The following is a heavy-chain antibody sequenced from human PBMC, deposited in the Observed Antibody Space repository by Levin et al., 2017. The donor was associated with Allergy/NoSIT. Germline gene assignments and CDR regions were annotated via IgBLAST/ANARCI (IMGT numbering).Heavy chain of an antibody. CDR3: APSVLLVGMDG. CDR2: ISSSGSTI. CDR1: GFTFSSYE. D-gene: IGHD2-21*01. V-gene: IGHV3-48*03. Sequence: GGSLRLSCAASGFTFSSYEMNWVRQAPGKGLEWVSYISSSGSTIYYADSVKGRFTISRDNAKNSLYLQMNSLRAEDTAVYYCAPSVLLVGMDGWGQGTTVTVSS. J-gene: IGHJ6*02.